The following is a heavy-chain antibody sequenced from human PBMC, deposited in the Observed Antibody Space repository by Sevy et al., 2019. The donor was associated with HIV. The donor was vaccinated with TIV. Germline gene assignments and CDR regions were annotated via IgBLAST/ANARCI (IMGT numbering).Heavy chain of an antibody. J-gene: IGHJ4*02. V-gene: IGHV3-15*01. CDR2: IKSKIDGETT. CDR1: GFTLNNAW. Sequence: GGSLRLSCAVSGFTLNNAWMNWVRQAPGTGLQSVGLIKSKIDGETTDYAAPVKGRFTISRDDSKNTLFLQMNSLKIEDTAVYYCATAPGYFDSAPFDYWGPGALVTVSS. D-gene: IGHD3-22*01. CDR3: ATAPGYFDSAPFDY.